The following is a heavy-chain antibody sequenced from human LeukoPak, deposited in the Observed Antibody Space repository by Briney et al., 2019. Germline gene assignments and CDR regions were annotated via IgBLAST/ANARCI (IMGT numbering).Heavy chain of an antibody. V-gene: IGHV4-30-4*01. CDR2: IYYSGST. J-gene: IGHJ6*02. CDR1: GGSISSGDYY. Sequence: SPTLSLTCTVSGGSISSGDYYWSWIRQPPGKGLEWIGYIYYSGSTYYNPSLKSRVTISVDTSKNQFSLKLSSVTAADTAVYYCARDKPDYDILTGTILGYYYGMDVWGQGTTVTVSS. D-gene: IGHD3-9*01. CDR3: ARDKPDYDILTGTILGYYYGMDV.